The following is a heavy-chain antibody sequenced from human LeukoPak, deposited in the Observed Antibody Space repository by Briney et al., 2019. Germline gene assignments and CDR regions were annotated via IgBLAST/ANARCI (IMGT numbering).Heavy chain of an antibody. D-gene: IGHD6-19*01. CDR1: GYTFTSYG. J-gene: IGHJ4*02. CDR2: ISAYNGNT. V-gene: IGHV1-18*01. Sequence: GASVKVSCKASGYTFTSYGISWVRQAPGQGLEWMGWISAYNGNTNYAQKLQGRVTMTTDTSTSTAYMELRSLRYDDTAVYYCARVGLRYSSDWYWGDWGQGTLVTVSS. CDR3: ARVGLRYSSDWYWGD.